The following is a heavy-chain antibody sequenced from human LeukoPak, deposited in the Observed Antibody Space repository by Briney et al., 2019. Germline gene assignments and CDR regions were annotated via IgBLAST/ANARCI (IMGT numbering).Heavy chain of an antibody. V-gene: IGHV4-39*07. CDR1: GGSISSSSYY. D-gene: IGHD6-19*01. CDR3: ANRRGSGWYIFDY. J-gene: IGHJ4*02. Sequence: PSETLSLTCTVSGGSISSSSYYWGWIRQPPGKGLEWIGSIYYSGSTYYNPSLKSRVTISVDTSKNQFSLKLSSVTAADMAVYYCANRRGSGWYIFDYWGQGTLVTVSS. CDR2: IYYSGST.